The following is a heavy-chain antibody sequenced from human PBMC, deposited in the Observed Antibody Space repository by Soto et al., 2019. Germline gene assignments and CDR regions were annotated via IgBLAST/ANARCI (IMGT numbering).Heavy chain of an antibody. Sequence: QVQLVESGGGVVQPGRSLRLSCAASGFTFSTYGMHWVRQAPGMGLEWVAVIWYDGSHKDYADSVKGRFTISRDNSKNTLYLQMNSLRVGDTAVYYCARAVGPFDYWGQGTLVTVSS. D-gene: IGHD1-26*01. CDR1: GFTFSTYG. J-gene: IGHJ4*02. CDR3: ARAVGPFDY. CDR2: IWYDGSHK. V-gene: IGHV3-33*01.